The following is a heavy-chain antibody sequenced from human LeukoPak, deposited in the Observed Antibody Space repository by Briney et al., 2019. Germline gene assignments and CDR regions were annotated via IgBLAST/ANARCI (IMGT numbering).Heavy chain of an antibody. CDR1: GFTFSTYW. D-gene: IGHD6-19*01. V-gene: IGHV3-33*08. J-gene: IGHJ4*02. CDR3: ARMGQWLAFFDY. Sequence: PGGSLRLSCAASGFTFSTYWMHWARQAPAKGLAWVAVIWYDGSNKYYADSVKGRFTISRDNSKNTLYLQMNSLRAEDTAVYYCARMGQWLAFFDYWGQGTLVTVSS. CDR2: IWYDGSNK.